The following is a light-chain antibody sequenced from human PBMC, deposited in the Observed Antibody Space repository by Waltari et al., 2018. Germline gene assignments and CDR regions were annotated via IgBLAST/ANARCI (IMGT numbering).Light chain of an antibody. CDR3: CSYAYSNSLV. J-gene: IGLJ2*01. CDR1: SSDVGSYDL. V-gene: IGLV2-23*02. Sequence: QSALTQPASVSGSPGQSITISCTGSSSDVGSYDLVSCYQVHPGEAPKPMIHEVTKRPPGVSSRFSGCKSGNPASLGIAGLQAEDEADYYCCSYAYSNSLVFGGGTKLTVL. CDR2: EVT.